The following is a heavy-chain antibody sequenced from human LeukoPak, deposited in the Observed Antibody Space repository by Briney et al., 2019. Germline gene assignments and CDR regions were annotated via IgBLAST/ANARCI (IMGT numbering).Heavy chain of an antibody. CDR1: GGSISSHY. Sequence: SETLSLTCTVSGGSISSHYWSWIRQPPGKGLEWIGYIYYSGSTNYNPSLKSRVTISVDTSKNQFSLKLSSVTAADTAVYYCARDRRGYYYYMDVWGKGTTVTVSS. D-gene: IGHD3-10*01. J-gene: IGHJ6*03. V-gene: IGHV4-59*11. CDR2: IYYSGST. CDR3: ARDRRGYYYYMDV.